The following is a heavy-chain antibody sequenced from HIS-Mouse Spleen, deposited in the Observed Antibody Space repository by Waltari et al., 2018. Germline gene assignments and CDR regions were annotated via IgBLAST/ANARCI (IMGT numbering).Heavy chain of an antibody. V-gene: IGHV4-39*07. CDR2: IYYGGRT. D-gene: IGHD6-13*01. CDR3: AREIPYSSSWYDWYFDL. CDR1: GGSISSSSYY. Sequence: QLQLQESGPGLVKPSETLSLTCTVSGGSISSSSYYWGWIRQPPGKGLEGIGDIYYGGRTYYNPSLKSRVTISVDTSKNQFSLKLSSVPAADTAVYYCAREIPYSSSWYDWYFDLWGRGTLVTVSS. J-gene: IGHJ2*01.